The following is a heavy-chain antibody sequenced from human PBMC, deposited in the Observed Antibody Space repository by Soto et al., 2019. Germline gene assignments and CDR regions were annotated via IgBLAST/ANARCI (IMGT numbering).Heavy chain of an antibody. V-gene: IGHV3-48*01. Sequence: GGSLRLSCAASGFIFSSYSMNWVRQAPGKGLELVSYIRTRSITMNYADSVKGRFTISRDNARNSLYLQMNSLRAEDTAIYCCARDQDWSFDYWGQGILVTVSS. D-gene: IGHD3-9*01. CDR1: GFIFSSYS. CDR2: IRTRSITM. CDR3: ARDQDWSFDY. J-gene: IGHJ4*02.